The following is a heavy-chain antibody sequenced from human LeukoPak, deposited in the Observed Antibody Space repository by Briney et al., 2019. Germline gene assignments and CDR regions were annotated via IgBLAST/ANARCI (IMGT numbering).Heavy chain of an antibody. CDR2: INHSGST. D-gene: IGHD3-10*01. Sequence: SETLSLTGAVYGGSFSGYYWSWIRQPPGKGLEWIGEINHSGSTNYNPSLKSRVTISVDTSKNQFSLKLSSVTAADTAVYYCARGGEEFGELLDNWFDPWGRGTLVTVSS. J-gene: IGHJ5*02. V-gene: IGHV4-34*01. CDR1: GGSFSGYY. CDR3: ARGGEEFGELLDNWFDP.